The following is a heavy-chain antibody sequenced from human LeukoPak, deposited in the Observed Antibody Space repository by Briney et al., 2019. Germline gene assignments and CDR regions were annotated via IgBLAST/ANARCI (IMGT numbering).Heavy chain of an antibody. D-gene: IGHD3-22*01. CDR1: GGSISSDY. CDR3: ARLSGYSSGHYYSDY. J-gene: IGHJ4*02. CDR2: IYYRGST. V-gene: IGHV4-59*01. Sequence: SEALSLTCTVSGGSISSDYWSWIRQPPGKGLGWIGYIYYRGSTNYNPSLKSRVTISVDTSKNPFSLKLSSVTAADTAVYYCARLSGYSSGHYYSDYWGQGTLVTVSS.